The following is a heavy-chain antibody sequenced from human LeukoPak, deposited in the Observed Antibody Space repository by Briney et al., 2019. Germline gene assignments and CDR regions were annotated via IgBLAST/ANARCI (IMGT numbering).Heavy chain of an antibody. D-gene: IGHD2-21*02. CDR2: ISGGGST. CDR3: AKGKYCGVDCYSGFDY. J-gene: IGHJ4*02. CDR1: GFTFSSHA. V-gene: IGHV3-23*01. Sequence: GGSLRLSCTASGFTFSSHAMSWVRQAPGKGLEWVSVISGGGSTFYADSVKGRFTISRDNSKNSLYLQINSLRAEDTAIYYCAKGKYCGVDCYSGFDYWGQGTLVTVSS.